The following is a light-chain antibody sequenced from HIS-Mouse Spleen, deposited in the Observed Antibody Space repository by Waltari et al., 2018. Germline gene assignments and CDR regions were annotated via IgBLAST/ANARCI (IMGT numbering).Light chain of an antibody. CDR3: QQLNSYPPT. V-gene: IGKV1-9*01. Sequence: DIQLTQSPSFLSASVGDRVTITCRDSQGISSYLAWYQQKPGKAPKLLIYAASTLQSGVPSRFSGSGSGTEFTLTIRSLQPEDFATYYCQQLNSYPPTFGQGTKVEIK. CDR2: AAS. CDR1: QGISSY. J-gene: IGKJ1*01.